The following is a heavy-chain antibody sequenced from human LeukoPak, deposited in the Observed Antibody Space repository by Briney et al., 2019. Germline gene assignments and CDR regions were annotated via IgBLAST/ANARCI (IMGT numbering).Heavy chain of an antibody. J-gene: IGHJ5*02. CDR3: AKGGHSGSYNWFDP. V-gene: IGHV3-23*01. CDR1: GFTFSSYA. D-gene: IGHD1-26*01. Sequence: PGGSLRLSCAVSGFTFSSYAMSWVRQAPGKGLEWVSAISGSGGSTYYADSVKGRFTISRDNSKNTLYLQMNSLRAEDTAVYYCAKGGHSGSYNWFDPWGQGTLVTVSS. CDR2: ISGSGGST.